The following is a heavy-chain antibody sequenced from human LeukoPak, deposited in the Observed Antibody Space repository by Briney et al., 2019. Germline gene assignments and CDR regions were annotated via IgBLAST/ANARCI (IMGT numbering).Heavy chain of an antibody. D-gene: IGHD3-22*01. CDR2: ISGSGGST. V-gene: IGHV3-23*01. CDR3: AKDGRYYYDSSGYGQYYFDY. CDR1: GFTFSSYA. Sequence: GGSLRLSCAASGFTFSSYAMSWVRQAPGKGLEWVPAISGSGGSTYYADSVKGRFTISRDNSKNTLYLQMNSLRAEDTAVYYCAKDGRYYYDSSGYGQYYFDYWGQGTLVTVS. J-gene: IGHJ4*02.